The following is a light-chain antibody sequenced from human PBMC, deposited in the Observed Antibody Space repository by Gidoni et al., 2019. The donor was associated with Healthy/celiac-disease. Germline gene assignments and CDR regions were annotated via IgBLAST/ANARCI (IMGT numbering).Light chain of an antibody. J-gene: IGLJ2*01. CDR3: SSYTSSSTLHVV. Sequence: QSALTQPASVSGSPGQSITISCTGTSSDVGGYNYVSWDQQHPGKAPKLMIYDVINRPSGVSNRFSGSKSGNTASLTSSGLQAEDEADYYCSSYTSSSTLHVVFGGGTKLTVL. CDR2: DVI. V-gene: IGLV2-14*03. CDR1: SSDVGGYNY.